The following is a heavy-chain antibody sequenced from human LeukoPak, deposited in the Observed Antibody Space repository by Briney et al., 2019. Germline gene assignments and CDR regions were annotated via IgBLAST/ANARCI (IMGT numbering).Heavy chain of an antibody. CDR3: AKAELGVDTFFDY. J-gene: IGHJ4*02. Sequence: GGSLRLSCAASGFTFSDYALGWVRQAPGRGLEWVATLSGSGAGTYYSDSVQGRFTISRDNSKRTLFLQMNILRAEDTAFYYCAKAELGVDTFFDYWGQGTLVTVSS. D-gene: IGHD3-3*01. V-gene: IGHV3-23*01. CDR1: GFTFSDYA. CDR2: LSGSGAGT.